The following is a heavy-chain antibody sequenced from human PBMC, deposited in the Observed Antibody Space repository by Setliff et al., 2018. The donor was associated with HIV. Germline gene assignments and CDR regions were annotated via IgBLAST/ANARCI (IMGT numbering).Heavy chain of an antibody. V-gene: IGHV4-59*08. D-gene: IGHD6-13*01. CDR2: IYYSGST. J-gene: IGHJ6*03. CDR1: SGSINSDY. Sequence: SETLSLTCTVSSGSINSDYWSWIRQPPGEGLEWMGYIYYSGSTNYNPSLKSRVTMSIDTSRNQFSLKLTSVTAADTTVYYCARTTSLFPGMAAAQPWYYYYYVDVWGKGTTVTVSS. CDR3: ARTTSLFPGMAAAQPWYYYYYVDV.